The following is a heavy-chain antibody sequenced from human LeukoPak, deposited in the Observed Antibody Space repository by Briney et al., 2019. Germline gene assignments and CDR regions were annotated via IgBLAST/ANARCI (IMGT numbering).Heavy chain of an antibody. CDR3: AELGITMIGGV. V-gene: IGHV3-48*03. Sequence: GGSLRLSCAASGFTFSSYEMNWVRQAPGKGLEWVSYIISSGSTIYYADSVKGRFTISRDNAKNSLYLQMNSLRAEDTAVYYCAELGITMIGGVWGKGTTVTISS. D-gene: IGHD3-10*02. J-gene: IGHJ6*04. CDR1: GFTFSSYE. CDR2: IISSGSTI.